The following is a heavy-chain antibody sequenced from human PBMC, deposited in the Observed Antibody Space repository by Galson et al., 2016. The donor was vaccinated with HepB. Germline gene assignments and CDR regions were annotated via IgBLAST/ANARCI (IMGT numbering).Heavy chain of an antibody. CDR1: GFTFTNYW. CDR3: ARDATRGGDFDY. Sequence: SLRLSCADSGFTFTNYWMSWVRQAPGKGLEWVAQINQDANEKYYVDSVKGRFTISRDNAKNSLYLQMNSLRAEDTAVYYCARDATRGGDFDYWAQGTLVIVSS. J-gene: IGHJ4*02. V-gene: IGHV3-7*01. CDR2: INQDANEK. D-gene: IGHD2-21*01.